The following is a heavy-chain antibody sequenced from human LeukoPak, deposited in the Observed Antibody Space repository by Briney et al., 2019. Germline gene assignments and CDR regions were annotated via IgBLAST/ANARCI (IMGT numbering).Heavy chain of an antibody. CDR3: AGEEYSSSWLPHYFDY. CDR2: ISSSGSTI. Sequence: GGSLRLSCAASGFTFSSYEMNWVRQAPGKGLEWVSYISSSGSTIYYADSVKGRFTISRDNAKNSLYLQMNSLRAEDTAVYYCAGEEYSSSWLPHYFDYWGQGTLVTVSS. D-gene: IGHD6-13*01. V-gene: IGHV3-48*03. CDR1: GFTFSSYE. J-gene: IGHJ4*02.